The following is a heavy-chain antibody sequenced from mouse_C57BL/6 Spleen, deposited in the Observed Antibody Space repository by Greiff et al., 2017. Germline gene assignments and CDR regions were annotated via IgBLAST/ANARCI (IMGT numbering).Heavy chain of an antibody. Sequence: DVKLVESGGGLVQPGGSLKLSCAASGFTFSDYYMYWVRQTPEKRLKWVAYISNGGGSTYYPDTVKGRFTISRDNAKNTLYLQMSRLKSEDTAMYYCARQVITSMDYWGQGTSVTVSS. CDR3: ARQVITSMDY. CDR2: ISNGGGST. V-gene: IGHV5-12*01. D-gene: IGHD2-4*01. J-gene: IGHJ4*01. CDR1: GFTFSDYY.